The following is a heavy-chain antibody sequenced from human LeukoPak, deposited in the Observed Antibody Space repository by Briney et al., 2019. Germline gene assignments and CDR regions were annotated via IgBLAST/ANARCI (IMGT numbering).Heavy chain of an antibody. J-gene: IGHJ6*02. CDR1: GFTFGDHA. V-gene: IGHV3-49*04. CDR3: SRGPIQLWLHNAMDV. D-gene: IGHD5-18*01. CDR2: IRSKAYRGTT. Sequence: GGSLRLSCTASGFTFGDHAMSWVRQAPGKGLEWVGFIRSKAYRGTTEYAESVKGRFTISRDDSKSIAYLQVNSLKTEDTAVYFCSRGPIQLWLHNAMDVWGQGTTVTVSS.